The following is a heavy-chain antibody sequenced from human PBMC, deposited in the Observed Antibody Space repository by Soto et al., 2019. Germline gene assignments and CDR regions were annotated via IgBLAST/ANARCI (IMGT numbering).Heavy chain of an antibody. CDR3: ARDLHRRDYYYYYMDV. J-gene: IGHJ6*03. V-gene: IGHV4-59*01. Sequence: QVQLQESGPGLVKPSETLSLTCTVSGGSISSYYWSWIRQPPGKGLEWIGYIYYSGSSNYNPSLKSRVTISVDTSKNQFSLKLSSVTAADTAVYYCARDLHRRDYYYYYMDVWGKGTTVTVSS. CDR1: GGSISSYY. CDR2: IYYSGSS.